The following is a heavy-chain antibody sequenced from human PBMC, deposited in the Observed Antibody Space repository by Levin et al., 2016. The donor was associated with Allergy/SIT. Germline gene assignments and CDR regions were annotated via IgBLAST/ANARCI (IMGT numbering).Heavy chain of an antibody. D-gene: IGHD6-13*01. Sequence: GESLKISCAASGFTFSSYDMHWVRQAPGKGLEWVAFIRYDGSNKYYADSVKGRFTISRDNSKNTLYLQMNSLRAEDTAVYYCAGSTLLDYWGQGTLVTVSS. CDR3: AGSTLLDY. CDR1: GFTFSSYD. J-gene: IGHJ4*02. V-gene: IGHV3-30*02. CDR2: IRYDGSNK.